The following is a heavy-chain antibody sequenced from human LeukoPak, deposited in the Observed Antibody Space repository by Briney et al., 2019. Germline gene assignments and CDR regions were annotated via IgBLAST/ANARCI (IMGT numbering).Heavy chain of an antibody. V-gene: IGHV3-21*01. J-gene: IGHJ4*02. Sequence: PGGSLRLSCAASGFTFSSYSMNWVRQAPGKGLEWVSSISSSSSYIYYADSVKGRFTISRDNAKNSLYLQMNSLRAEDTAVYYCARDYRGLLPYYFDYWGQGTLVTVSS. CDR1: GFTFSSYS. CDR2: ISSSSSYI. D-gene: IGHD3-22*01. CDR3: ARDYRGLLPYYFDY.